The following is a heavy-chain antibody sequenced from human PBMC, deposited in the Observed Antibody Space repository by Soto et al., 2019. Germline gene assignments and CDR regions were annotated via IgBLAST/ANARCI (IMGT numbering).Heavy chain of an antibody. CDR2: IIPIFGTA. Sequence: SVKVSCKASGGTFSSYAISWVRQAPGQGLEWMGGIIPIFGTANYAQKFQGRVTITADESTSTAYMELSSLRSEDTAVYYCAYTAYCGGDCPNYYYYGMDVWGQGTTVTVSS. J-gene: IGHJ6*02. V-gene: IGHV1-69*13. CDR3: AYTAYCGGDCPNYYYYGMDV. CDR1: GGTFSSYA. D-gene: IGHD2-21*02.